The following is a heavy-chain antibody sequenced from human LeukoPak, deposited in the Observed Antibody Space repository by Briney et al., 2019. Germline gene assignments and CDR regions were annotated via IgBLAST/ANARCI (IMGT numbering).Heavy chain of an antibody. CDR2: INPNSGGT. J-gene: IGHJ5*02. Sequence: ASVKVSCKASGYTFTGYYMHWVRQAPGQGLEWMGWINPNSGGTNYAQKFQGRVTMTRDTSISTAYMELSRLRSDDTAVYYCAGNVVPVAGWFDPWGQGTLVTVSS. D-gene: IGHD2-2*01. CDR1: GYTFTGYY. CDR3: AGNVVPVAGWFDP. V-gene: IGHV1-2*02.